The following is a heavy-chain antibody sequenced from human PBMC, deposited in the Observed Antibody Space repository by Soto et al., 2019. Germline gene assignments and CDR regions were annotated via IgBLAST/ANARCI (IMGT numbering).Heavy chain of an antibody. D-gene: IGHD6-13*01. J-gene: IGHJ4*02. CDR3: AKVYSSTWVPLDY. CDR1: GFTFSSYG. V-gene: IGHV3-30*18. CDR2: ISYDGSIK. Sequence: GGSVRLSCAASGFTFSSYGMHWVRQAPGKGLEWVAVISYDGSIKYYADSVKGRFTISRDNSKDTLYLQMNSLRAEDTAVYYCAKVYSSTWVPLDYWGQGTLVTVSS.